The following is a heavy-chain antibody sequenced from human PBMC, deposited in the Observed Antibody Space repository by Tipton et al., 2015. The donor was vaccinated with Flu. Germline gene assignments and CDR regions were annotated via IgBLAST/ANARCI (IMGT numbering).Heavy chain of an antibody. D-gene: IGHD3-22*01. J-gene: IGHJ1*01. V-gene: IGHV4-31*03. CDR2: ILYTGST. CDR3: ARGNRYHYDS. Sequence: LSLTCTVSGDSVSSGGYYWTWIRQHPGKGLEWIGYILYTGSTYSNPSLKSRISISVDTSKNQFSLKLSSVTAADTAVYYCARGNRYHYDSWGQGTLVTVSS. CDR1: GDSVSSGGYY.